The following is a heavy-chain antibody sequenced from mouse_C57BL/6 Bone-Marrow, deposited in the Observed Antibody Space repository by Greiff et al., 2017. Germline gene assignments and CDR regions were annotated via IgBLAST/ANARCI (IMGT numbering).Heavy chain of an antibody. CDR2: ISYDGSN. D-gene: IGHD2-10*02. Sequence: EVQLQESGPGLVKPSQSLSLTCSVTGYSITSGYYWNWIRQFPGNKLEWMGYISYDGSNNYNPSLKNRISITSDPSNNHFFLKLNSVTTEDTATYYCARYVYYFDYWGQGTTLTVSS. J-gene: IGHJ2*01. CDR1: GYSITSGYY. CDR3: ARYVYYFDY. V-gene: IGHV3-6*01.